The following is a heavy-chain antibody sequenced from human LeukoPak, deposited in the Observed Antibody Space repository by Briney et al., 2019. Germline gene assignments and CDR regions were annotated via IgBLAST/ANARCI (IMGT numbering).Heavy chain of an antibody. CDR3: ARDAGVPVTTGWYFDL. Sequence: SVKVSCKASGGTFSSYAISWVRQAPGQGLEWMGGIIPIFGTANYAQKFQGRVTITTDESTSTAYLELSNLRSEDTDVYYCARDAGVPVTTGWYFDLWGRGTLVTVSS. CDR1: GGTFSSYA. D-gene: IGHD4-17*01. CDR2: IIPIFGTA. J-gene: IGHJ2*01. V-gene: IGHV1-69*05.